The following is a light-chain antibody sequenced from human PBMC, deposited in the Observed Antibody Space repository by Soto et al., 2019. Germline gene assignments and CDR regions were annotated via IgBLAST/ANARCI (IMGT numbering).Light chain of an antibody. CDR2: DAS. V-gene: IGKV3-20*01. Sequence: EVVLTQSPDTLSSSPGERVTLSCRASQNIINNYLAWYQQKPGHAPRLLIYDASTRATGIPDRFSGSESGTDFTLTISRLEPEDFAVYYCHQYGDSPPFTFGQGTRPDIK. CDR3: HQYGDSPPFT. CDR1: QNIINNY. J-gene: IGKJ5*01.